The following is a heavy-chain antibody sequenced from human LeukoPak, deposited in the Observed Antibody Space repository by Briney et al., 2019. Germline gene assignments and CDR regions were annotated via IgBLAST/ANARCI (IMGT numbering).Heavy chain of an antibody. CDR1: GFTFSTYG. V-gene: IGHV3-23*01. D-gene: IGHD3-9*01. CDR3: AKDGGEYYDILTGYYPRLYYMDV. J-gene: IGHJ6*03. Sequence: GGTRRLSGVASGFTFSTYGMSWVRQAPGKGLDWVSAISGVGGSTYYADSVKGRFTISRDNSKNTLYLQMNSLRAEDTAVYYCAKDGGEYYDILTGYYPRLYYMDVWGKGTTVTISS. CDR2: ISGVGGST.